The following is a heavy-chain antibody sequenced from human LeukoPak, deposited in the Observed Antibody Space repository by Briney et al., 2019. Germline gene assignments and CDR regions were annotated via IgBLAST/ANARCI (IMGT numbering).Heavy chain of an antibody. CDR3: ARGRGRGTIGSDY. Sequence: ASVKVSCKASGYTFTGYYMHWVRQAPGQGLEWMGWINPNSGGTNYAQKFQGRVTMTRNTSISTAYMELSSLRSEDTAVYYCARGRGRGTIGSDYWGQGTLVTVSS. J-gene: IGHJ4*02. D-gene: IGHD1-26*01. V-gene: IGHV1-2*02. CDR2: INPNSGGT. CDR1: GYTFTGYY.